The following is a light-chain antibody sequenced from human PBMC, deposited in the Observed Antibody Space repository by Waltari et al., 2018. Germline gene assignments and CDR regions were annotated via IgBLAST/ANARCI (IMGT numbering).Light chain of an antibody. CDR3: QSYDTSLSVV. J-gene: IGLJ2*01. CDR2: GTS. V-gene: IGLV1-40*01. CDR1: D. Sequence: DVHWYQQLPGKAPKLLIYGTSTRPLGVPDRYFGSQSGTSASLAITGLQAEDEADYYCQSYDTSLSVVFGGGTKLTVL.